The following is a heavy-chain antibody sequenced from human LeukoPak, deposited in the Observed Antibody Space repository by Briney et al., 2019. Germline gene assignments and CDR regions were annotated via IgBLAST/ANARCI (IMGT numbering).Heavy chain of an antibody. V-gene: IGHV3-9*01. J-gene: IGHJ6*02. D-gene: IGHD1-1*01. CDR3: AKDNGVAGTYYYGMDV. CDR2: ISWNSGSI. Sequence: GGSLRLSCAASGFTFDDYAMHWVRQAPGKGLERVSGISWNSGSIGYADSVKGRFTISRDNAKNSLYLQMNSLRAEDTALYYCAKDNGVAGTYYYGMDVWGQGTTVTVSS. CDR1: GFTFDDYA.